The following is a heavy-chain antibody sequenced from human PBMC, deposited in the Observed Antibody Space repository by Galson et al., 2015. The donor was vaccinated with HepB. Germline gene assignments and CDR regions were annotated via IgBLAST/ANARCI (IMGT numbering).Heavy chain of an antibody. D-gene: IGHD2-2*01. V-gene: IGHV3-30-3*01. CDR2: ISYDGSNK. Sequence: SLRLSCAASGFTFSSYAMHWVRQAPGKGLEWVAVISYDGSNKYYADSVKGRFTISRDNSKNTLYLQMNSLRAEDTAVYYCARDHCGSATCSDYDYYMDVWGKGTTVTVSS. CDR3: ARDHCGSATCSDYDYYMDV. J-gene: IGHJ6*03. CDR1: GFTFSSYA.